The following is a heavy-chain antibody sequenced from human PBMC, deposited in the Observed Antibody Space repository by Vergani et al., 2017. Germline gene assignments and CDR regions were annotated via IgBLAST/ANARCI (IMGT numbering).Heavy chain of an antibody. V-gene: IGHV3-23*01. CDR3: AKDEVPKVGARGAYFDY. J-gene: IGHJ4*02. CDR1: GFTFSSYA. CDR2: ISGSGGST. Sequence: EVQLLESGGGLVQPGGSLRLSCAASGFTFSSYAMSWVRPAPGKGLEWVSAISGSGGSTSYADSGKGRFTIARDNSKNAVYLQMNSLRAEDTAVYYCAKDEVPKVGARGAYFDYWGQGTLVTVSS. D-gene: IGHD1-26*01.